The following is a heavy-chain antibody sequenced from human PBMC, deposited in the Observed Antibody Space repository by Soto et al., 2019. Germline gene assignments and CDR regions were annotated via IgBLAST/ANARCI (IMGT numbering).Heavy chain of an antibody. Sequence: GGSLRLSCAASGFTFSSYAMSWVRQAPGKGLEWVSAISGSGGSTYYADSVKGRFTISRDSSKNTLYLQMNSLRAEDTAVYYCAKVGRGSYGMDVWGQGTTVTVSS. CDR2: ISGSGGST. CDR1: GFTFSSYA. D-gene: IGHD1-26*01. CDR3: AKVGRGSYGMDV. J-gene: IGHJ6*02. V-gene: IGHV3-23*01.